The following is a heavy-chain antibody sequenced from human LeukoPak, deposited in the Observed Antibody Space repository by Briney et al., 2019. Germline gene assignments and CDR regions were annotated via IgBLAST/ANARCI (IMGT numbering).Heavy chain of an antibody. Sequence: GGSLRLSCAASGFTFSSYGMHWVRQAPGKGLEWVAFIRYDGSNKYYADSVKGRFTISRDNSKNTLYLQMNSLRAEDTAVYYCAKDRASGSGSYSYRGFDYWGQGTLVTVSS. D-gene: IGHD6-19*01. CDR1: GFTFSSYG. CDR3: AKDRASGSGSYSYRGFDY. CDR2: IRYDGSNK. J-gene: IGHJ4*02. V-gene: IGHV3-30*02.